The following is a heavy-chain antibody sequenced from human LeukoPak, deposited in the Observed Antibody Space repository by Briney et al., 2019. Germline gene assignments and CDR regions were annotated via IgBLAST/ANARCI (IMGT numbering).Heavy chain of an antibody. CDR2: IDTSGNT. Sequence: SETLSLTCTVSGGSISSYYWSWIRQPAGKGLEWIGRIDTSGNTNYKPSLKSRVTMSVDTSKNQFSLKLSSVTAADTAVYYCARSCRILDIVATIRARLGGNGFDIWGQGTMVTVSS. CDR3: ARSCRILDIVATIRARLGGNGFDI. V-gene: IGHV4-4*07. J-gene: IGHJ3*02. D-gene: IGHD5-12*01. CDR1: GGSISSYY.